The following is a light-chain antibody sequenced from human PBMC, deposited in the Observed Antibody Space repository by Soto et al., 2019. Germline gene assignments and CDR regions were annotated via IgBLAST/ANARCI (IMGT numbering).Light chain of an antibody. Sequence: EIEMTQSPATLSLAPGERVTLSCRASESVSTNLAWYEQKAGQAPRLLVYGASTRATGIPARFSGSGSGTEFTLTISSLQSEDFAVYYCYQYNDWPPAFGQGTKVDI. CDR3: YQYNDWPPA. CDR2: GAS. CDR1: ESVSTN. V-gene: IGKV3-15*01. J-gene: IGKJ1*01.